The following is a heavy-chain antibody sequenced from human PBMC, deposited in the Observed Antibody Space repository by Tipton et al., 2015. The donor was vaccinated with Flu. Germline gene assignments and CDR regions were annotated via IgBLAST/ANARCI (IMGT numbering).Heavy chain of an antibody. CDR3: ARAPSGGSSIAARPNWFDP. Sequence: LRLSCAVYGGSFSGYYWSWIRQPPGKGLEWIGEINHSGSTNYNPPLKSRVTISVDTSKNQFSLKLSSVTAADTAVFYCARAPSGGSSIAARPNWFDPWGQGTLVTVSS. D-gene: IGHD6-6*01. J-gene: IGHJ5*02. CDR2: INHSGST. CDR1: GGSFSGYY. V-gene: IGHV4-34*01.